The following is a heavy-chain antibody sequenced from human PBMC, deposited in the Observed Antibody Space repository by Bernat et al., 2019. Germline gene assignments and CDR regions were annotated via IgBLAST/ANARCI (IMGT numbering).Heavy chain of an antibody. V-gene: IGHV4-39*01. J-gene: IGHJ6*03. D-gene: IGHD2-15*01. CDR1: GGSISSSSYY. Sequence: QLQLQESGPGLVKPSETLSLTCTVSGGSISSSSYYWGWIRQPPGKGLEWIGSIYYSGSTYYNPSLKSRVTISVDTSKNQFSLKLSSVTAADTAVYYCARHGGVLGYCSGGSCYSSPFEFYYYYMDVWGKGTTVTVSS. CDR3: ARHGGVLGYCSGGSCYSSPFEFYYYYMDV. CDR2: IYYSGST.